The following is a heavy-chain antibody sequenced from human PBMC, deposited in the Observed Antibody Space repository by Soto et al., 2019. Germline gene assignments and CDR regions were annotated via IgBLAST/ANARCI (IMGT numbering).Heavy chain of an antibody. CDR3: LGAGAAATG. V-gene: IGHV3-7*01. CDR1: GFIFSNYW. D-gene: IGHD2-15*01. J-gene: IGHJ4*02. CDR2: IKEDGSQQ. Sequence: EVRLVESGGGLVQPGGSLRLSCAASGFIFSNYWMNWVRQARGKGLEWVADIKEDGSQQYYVESVKGRFTISRDNAKNSVFLQMNSLTVEDTAVYYCLGAGAAATGRGQGTLVTVSS.